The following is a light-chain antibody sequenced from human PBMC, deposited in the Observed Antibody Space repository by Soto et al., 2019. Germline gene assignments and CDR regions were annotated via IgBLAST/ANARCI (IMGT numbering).Light chain of an antibody. J-gene: IGKJ5*01. Sequence: EIVLTQSPATLSLSPGERATLSCRASQSFSSYLAWYQQKPGQAPRLLIYDASKRATGIPARFSGRGSGTDFTLTISSLEREDFAVYYCQPRSNWPPVITFGQGTRLEIK. V-gene: IGKV3-11*01. CDR1: QSFSSY. CDR2: DAS. CDR3: QPRSNWPPVIT.